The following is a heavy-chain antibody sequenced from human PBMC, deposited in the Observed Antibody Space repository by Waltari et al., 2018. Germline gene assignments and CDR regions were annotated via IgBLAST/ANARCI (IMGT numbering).Heavy chain of an antibody. CDR1: GFSISTYW. J-gene: IGHJ3*02. D-gene: IGHD6-25*01. CDR3: AREAALTNDFDI. Sequence: EVQLVESGGGLVQSGGSLRLSCVGSGFSISTYWMHWVREAPGKGLEWVVQINRGATTPDDAESVRGRFNIARDNDLHTVCLHVTSLRAEDMGVYYCAREAALTNDFDIWGRGTNVTVSS. V-gene: IGHV3-74*01. CDR2: INRGATTP.